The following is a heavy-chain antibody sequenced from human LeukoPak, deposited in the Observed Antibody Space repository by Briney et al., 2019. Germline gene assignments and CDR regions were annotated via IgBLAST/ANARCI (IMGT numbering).Heavy chain of an antibody. CDR3: VPGRLCSGGSCSNNWFDP. Sequence: SVKVSCKASGGTFSSYAISWVRQAPGQGLEWMGGIIPIFGTANYAQKFQGRVTITADESTSTAYMELSSLRSEDTAVYYCVPGRLCSGGSCSNNWFDPWGQGTLVTVSS. J-gene: IGHJ5*02. D-gene: IGHD2-15*01. CDR2: IIPIFGTA. V-gene: IGHV1-69*13. CDR1: GGTFSSYA.